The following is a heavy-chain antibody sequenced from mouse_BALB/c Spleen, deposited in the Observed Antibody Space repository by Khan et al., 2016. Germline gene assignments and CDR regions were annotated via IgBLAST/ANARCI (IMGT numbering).Heavy chain of an antibody. D-gene: IGHD1-1*01. CDR2: INPDSSTI. J-gene: IGHJ1*01. V-gene: IGHV4-1*02. CDR3: ARRGYYGYWFFDV. Sequence: EVKLLESGGGLVQPGGSLKLSCAASGFDFSRYWMTWVRQAPGKGLEWIGEINPDSSTINYTPSLKDKFIISRDNAKNTLYLQMSKVRSEDTALYYYARRGYYGYWFFDVWGAGTTVTVSP. CDR1: GFDFSRYW.